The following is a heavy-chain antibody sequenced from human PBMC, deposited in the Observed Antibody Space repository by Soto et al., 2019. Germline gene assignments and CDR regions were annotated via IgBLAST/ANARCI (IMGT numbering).Heavy chain of an antibody. CDR2: ISYDGSNK. CDR3: AKHNYTIVVVPAAMDV. J-gene: IGHJ6*02. D-gene: IGHD2-2*01. V-gene: IGHV3-30*18. Sequence: GGSLRLSCAASGFTFSSYGMHWVRQAPGKGLEWVAVISYDGSNKYYADSVKGRFTISRDNSKNTLYLQMNSLRAEETAVYYCAKHNYTIVVVPAAMDVWGQGTTVTVSS. CDR1: GFTFSSYG.